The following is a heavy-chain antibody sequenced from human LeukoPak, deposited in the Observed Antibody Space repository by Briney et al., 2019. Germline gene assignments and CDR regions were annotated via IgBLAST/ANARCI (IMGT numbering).Heavy chain of an antibody. Sequence: PSETLSLTCTVSGDSLSTYHLGWIRQPPGKGLEWIGYVQSTGTPNFNPSLKSRVSISIYTSKSQFSLRLTSVTATDTAVYYCVIDRRHSYGSDFDPWGQGTLVTVSS. CDR2: VQSTGTP. D-gene: IGHD5-18*01. CDR3: VIDRRHSYGSDFDP. J-gene: IGHJ5*02. V-gene: IGHV4-4*08. CDR1: GDSLSTYH.